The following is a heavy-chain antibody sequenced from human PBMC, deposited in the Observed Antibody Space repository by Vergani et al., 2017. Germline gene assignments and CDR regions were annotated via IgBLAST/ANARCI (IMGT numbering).Heavy chain of an antibody. J-gene: IGHJ4*02. Sequence: VQLLESGGGLVQPGGSLRLSCAASGFTFSSYAMSWVRQAPGQGLEWMGGIIPIFGTANYAQKFQGRVTITADESTSTAYMELSSLRSEDTAVYYCARGGRVVITPLEYWGQGTLVTVSS. D-gene: IGHD3-22*01. CDR3: ARGGRVVITPLEY. CDR2: IIPIFGTA. CDR1: GFTFSSYA. V-gene: IGHV1-69*01.